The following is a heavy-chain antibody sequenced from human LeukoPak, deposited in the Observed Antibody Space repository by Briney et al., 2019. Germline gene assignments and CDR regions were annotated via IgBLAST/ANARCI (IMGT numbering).Heavy chain of an antibody. CDR2: INPSGGST. V-gene: IGHV1-46*01. CDR1: GYTFTSYY. Sequence: ASVKVSCKASGYTFTSYYMHWVRQAPGQGLEWMGIINPSGGSTSYAQKFQGRVTITRDTSASTAYMELSSLRSEDMAVYYCARGSCSGGSCYSRRHAFDIWGQGTMVTVSS. CDR3: ARGSCSGGSCYSRRHAFDI. J-gene: IGHJ3*02. D-gene: IGHD2-15*01.